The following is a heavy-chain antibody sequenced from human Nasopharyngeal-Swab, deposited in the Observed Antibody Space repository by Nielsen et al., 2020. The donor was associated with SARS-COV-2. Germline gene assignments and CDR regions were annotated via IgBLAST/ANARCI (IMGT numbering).Heavy chain of an antibody. CDR1: EFTFSSYG. V-gene: IGHV3-33*01. Sequence: GESLKISCAASEFTFSSYGMHWVRQAPGKGLEWVAVIWYDGSNKYYADSVKGRFTISRDNSKNTLYLQMNSLRAEDTAVYYCARDGAYDILTGLDYWGQGTLVTVSS. J-gene: IGHJ4*02. CDR3: ARDGAYDILTGLDY. D-gene: IGHD3-9*01. CDR2: IWYDGSNK.